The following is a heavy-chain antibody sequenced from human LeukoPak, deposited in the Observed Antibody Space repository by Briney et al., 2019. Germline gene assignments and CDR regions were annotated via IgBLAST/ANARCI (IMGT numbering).Heavy chain of an antibody. CDR3: ARDGGTFHFDY. D-gene: IGHD2/OR15-2a*01. CDR1: GGTFSSYA. J-gene: IGHJ4*02. V-gene: IGHV1-69*01. CDR2: IIPIFGTA. Sequence: SVKVTCKASGGTFSSYAISWVRQAPGQGLEWMGGIIPIFGTANYAQKFQGRVTITADESTSTAYMELSSLRSEDTVVYYGARDGGTFHFDYWGQGTLVTVSS.